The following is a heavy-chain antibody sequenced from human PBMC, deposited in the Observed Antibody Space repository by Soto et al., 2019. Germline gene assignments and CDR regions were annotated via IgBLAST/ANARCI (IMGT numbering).Heavy chain of an antibody. D-gene: IGHD2-15*01. CDR3: ARQRPQEDGSKTGFDY. J-gene: IGHJ4*02. CDR2: IHFSGNT. V-gene: IGHV4-39*01. Sequence: PSETLSLTCTVSGDSISSNTYSWGWIRQPPGKGLEYIGTIHFSGNTYYNPSLNSRVTISVDTSKNQFSLKLTSVTAADTALYYCARQRPQEDGSKTGFDYWGQGTPVTVSS. CDR1: GDSISSNTYS.